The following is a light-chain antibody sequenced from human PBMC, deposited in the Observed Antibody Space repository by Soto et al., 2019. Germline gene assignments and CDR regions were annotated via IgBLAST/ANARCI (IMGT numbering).Light chain of an antibody. CDR2: EVS. J-gene: IGLJ2*01. CDR3: SSYAGSNNFVV. CDR1: SSDIGGYNY. V-gene: IGLV2-8*01. Sequence: QSALTQPPSASGSPGQSVTISCTGTSSDIGGYNYVSRYQQHPGTAPKLMIYEVSQRPSGVPDRFSGSKSGNTASLTVSGLQAEDEADYYCSSYAGSNNFVVFGGGTKLTV.